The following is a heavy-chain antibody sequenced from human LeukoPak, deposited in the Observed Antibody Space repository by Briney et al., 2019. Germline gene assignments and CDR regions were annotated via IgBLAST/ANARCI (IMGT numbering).Heavy chain of an antibody. CDR2: IYWNDDK. J-gene: IGHJ4*02. CDR3: AHRRFYYYGSEIFDY. Sequence: SGPTLVTPTQTLTLTCTFSGFSLSTSGVGVGWIRQPPGKALEWLALIYWNDDKRYSPSLKSRLTITKDTSKTQVVLTMTNMDPVDTATYYCAHRRFYYYGSEIFDYWGQGTLVTVSS. D-gene: IGHD3-10*01. V-gene: IGHV2-5*01. CDR1: GFSLSTSGVG.